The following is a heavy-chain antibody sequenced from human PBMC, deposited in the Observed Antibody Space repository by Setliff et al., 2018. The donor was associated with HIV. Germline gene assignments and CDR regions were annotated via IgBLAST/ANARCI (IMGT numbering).Heavy chain of an antibody. CDR3: ARSLDSDFLYYFDY. Sequence: ETLSLTCAVYGGSFSGYYWNWIRQPPGKGLEWIGEINHSGSTKFNPSLKSRVTISVDMSKNQFSLKMTSVTAADTAVYYCARSLDSDFLYYFDYWGQGTLVTVSS. V-gene: IGHV4-34*01. D-gene: IGHD3-10*01. CDR2: INHSGST. CDR1: GGSFSGYY. J-gene: IGHJ4*02.